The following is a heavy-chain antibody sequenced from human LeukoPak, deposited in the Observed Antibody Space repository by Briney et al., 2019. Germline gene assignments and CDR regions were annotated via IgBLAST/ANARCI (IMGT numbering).Heavy chain of an antibody. V-gene: IGHV5-51*01. J-gene: IGHJ4*02. D-gene: IGHD3-10*01. CDR3: ARRPYGVRGVMEVDY. CDR1: GYSFTSYW. CDR2: IYPGDSDT. Sequence: GESLKISCNGSGYSFTSYWIGWVRQMPGKGLEWMGIIYPGDSDTRYTPSFQCQVTISADKSINTAYLQWSSLKASDTAMYYCARRPYGVRGVMEVDYWGQGTLVTVSS.